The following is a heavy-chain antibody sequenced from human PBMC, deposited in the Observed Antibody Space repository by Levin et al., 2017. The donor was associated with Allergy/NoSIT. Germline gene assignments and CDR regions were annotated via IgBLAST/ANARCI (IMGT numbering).Heavy chain of an antibody. CDR2: IYYSGST. CDR3: ARARLYSGRGSPAWYFDL. J-gene: IGHJ2*01. CDR1: GGSVSSGSYY. V-gene: IGHV4-61*01. Sequence: SETLSLTCTVSGGSVSSGSYYWSWIRQPPGKGLEWIGYIYYSGSTNYNPSLKSRVTISVDTSKNQFSLKLSSVTAADTAVYYCARARLYSGRGSPAWYFDLWGRGTLVTVSS. D-gene: IGHD1-26*01.